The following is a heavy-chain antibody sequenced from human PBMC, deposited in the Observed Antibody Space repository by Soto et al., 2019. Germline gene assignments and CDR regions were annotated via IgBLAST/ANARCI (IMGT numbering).Heavy chain of an antibody. Sequence: QVQLVESGGGVVQPGRSLRLSCAASGFTFSNYGLHWVRQAPGKGLEWVAVIWYDGSRKAYADSVKGRFTISRDNSKNTLYLQMNSLGAEDTAVYYCARTYYGDYNAYWYFDLWGRGTLVTVSS. J-gene: IGHJ2*01. CDR3: ARTYYGDYNAYWYFDL. CDR1: GFTFSNYG. D-gene: IGHD4-17*01. CDR2: IWYDGSRK. V-gene: IGHV3-33*01.